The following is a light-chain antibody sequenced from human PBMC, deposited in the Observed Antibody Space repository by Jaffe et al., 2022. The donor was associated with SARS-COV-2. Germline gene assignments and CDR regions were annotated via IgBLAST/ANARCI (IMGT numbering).Light chain of an antibody. CDR2: LEGSGNY. CDR3: ETWDSNTRV. CDR1: SGHSSYI. Sequence: QPVLTQSSSASASLGSSVKLTCTLSSGHSSYIIAWHQQQPGKAPRYLMKLEGSGNYNKGSGVPDRFSGSNSGADRYLTISNLQSEDEADYYCETWDSNTRVFGGGTKLTVL. J-gene: IGLJ3*02. V-gene: IGLV4-60*03.